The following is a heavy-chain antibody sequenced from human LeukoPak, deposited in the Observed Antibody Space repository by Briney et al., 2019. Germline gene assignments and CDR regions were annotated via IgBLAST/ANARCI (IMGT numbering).Heavy chain of an antibody. CDR1: GGSISSYY. CDR3: ARGSTIHGRNDY. Sequence: SETLSLTCTVSGGSISSYYWSWIRQPPGKGLEWIGYIYYSGSTNYNPSLTSRVTISVDTSKNQFSLKLSSVTAADTAVYYCARGSTIHGRNDYWGQGTLVTVSS. D-gene: IGHD5/OR15-5a*01. V-gene: IGHV4-59*08. CDR2: IYYSGST. J-gene: IGHJ4*02.